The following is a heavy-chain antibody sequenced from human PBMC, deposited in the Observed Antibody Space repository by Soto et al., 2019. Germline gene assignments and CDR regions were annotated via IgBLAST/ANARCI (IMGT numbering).Heavy chain of an antibody. CDR2: ISGSGGST. Sequence: GGSLRLSCAASGFTFSSYAMSWVRQAPGKGLEWVSAISGSGGSTYYADSVKGRFTISRDNSKNTLYLQMNSLRAEDTAVYYCATIEYSSSSDGAASAHDYWGQGTLVTVSS. D-gene: IGHD6-6*01. CDR3: ATIEYSSSSDGAASAHDY. V-gene: IGHV3-23*01. J-gene: IGHJ4*02. CDR1: GFTFSSYA.